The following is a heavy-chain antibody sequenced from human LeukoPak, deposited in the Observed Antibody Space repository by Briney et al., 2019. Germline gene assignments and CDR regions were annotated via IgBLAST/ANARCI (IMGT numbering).Heavy chain of an antibody. CDR3: AKRLGSGSYEDYYYGMDV. CDR1: GFTFSSYA. Sequence: GGSLRLSCAASGFTFSSYAMSWVRQAPGKGLEWVSAISGSGGSTYYADSVKGRFTISRDNSKNTLYLQMNSLRAEDTAVYYCAKRLGSGSYEDYYYGMDVWGQGTTVTVSS. CDR2: ISGSGGST. V-gene: IGHV3-23*01. J-gene: IGHJ6*02. D-gene: IGHD3-10*01.